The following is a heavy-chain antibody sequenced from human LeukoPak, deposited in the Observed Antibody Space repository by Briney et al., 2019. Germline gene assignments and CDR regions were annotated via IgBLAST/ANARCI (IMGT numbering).Heavy chain of an antibody. V-gene: IGHV4-4*07. CDR2: IYTSGST. J-gene: IGHJ3*02. D-gene: IGHD2-21*02. CDR1: GGSISSYY. Sequence: PSETLSLTCTVSGGSISSYYWSWIRQPAGKGLEWIGRIYTSGSTNYNPSLKSRVTISVDTSKNQFSLKLSSVTAADTAVYYCARVKWSNCGGDCYLAFDIWGQGTMVTVSS. CDR3: ARVKWSNCGGDCYLAFDI.